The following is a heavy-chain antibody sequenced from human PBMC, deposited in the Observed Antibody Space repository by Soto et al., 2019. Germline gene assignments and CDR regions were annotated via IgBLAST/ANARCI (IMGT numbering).Heavy chain of an antibody. CDR3: ARILSGFTYGSRQFYFDY. J-gene: IGHJ4*02. D-gene: IGHD3-10*01. CDR2: MFPGGTT. CDR1: GDPITSYF. V-gene: IGHV4-4*07. Sequence: PSETLSLTCTVSGDPITSYFWSWIRQPAGKGLEWIGHMFPGGTTSHNTSLKSRVSMSIDTSKNQFSLTLTSVTAADTAVYYCARILSGFTYGSRQFYFDYWGQGTLVTVSS.